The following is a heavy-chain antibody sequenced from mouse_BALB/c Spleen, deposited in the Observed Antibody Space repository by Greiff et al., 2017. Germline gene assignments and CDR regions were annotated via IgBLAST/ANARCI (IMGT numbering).Heavy chain of an antibody. CDR1: GYAFTNYL. V-gene: IGHV1-54*01. CDR3: ARSYYGSPAWFAY. Sequence: QVQLQQSGAELVRPGTSVKVSCKASGYAFTNYLIEWVKQRPGQGLEWIGVINPGSGGTNYNEKFKGKATLTADKSSSTAYMQLSSLTSDDSAVYFCARSYYGSPAWFAYWGQGTLVTVSA. D-gene: IGHD1-1*01. J-gene: IGHJ3*01. CDR2: INPGSGGT.